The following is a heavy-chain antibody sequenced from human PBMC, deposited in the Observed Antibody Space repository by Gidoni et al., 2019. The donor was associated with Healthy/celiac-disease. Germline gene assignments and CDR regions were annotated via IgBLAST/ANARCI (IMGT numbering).Heavy chain of an antibody. CDR1: GFTFSNAW. CDR3: TTPSDVLLWFGELDAFDI. J-gene: IGHJ3*02. CDR2: IKSKTDGGTT. V-gene: IGHV3-15*01. Sequence: EVQLVESGGGLVKPGGSLRLSCAASGFTFSNAWMRWVRQAPGKGLEWVGRIKSKTDGGTTDYAAPVKGRFTISRDDSKNTLYLQMNSLKTEDTAVYYCTTPSDVLLWFGELDAFDIWGQGTMVTVSS. D-gene: IGHD3-10*01.